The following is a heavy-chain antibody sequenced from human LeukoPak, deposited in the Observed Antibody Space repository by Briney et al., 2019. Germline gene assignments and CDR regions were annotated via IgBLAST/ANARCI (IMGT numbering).Heavy chain of an antibody. J-gene: IGHJ5*02. CDR2: ISSSSSYI. Sequence: GGSLRLSCAASGFTFSSYAMSWVRQAPGKGLEWVSSISSSSSYIYYADSVKGRFTISRDNAKNSLYLQMNSLRAEDTAVYYCASVCRSTSCYPDPWVQGTLVTVSS. CDR3: ASVCRSTSCYPDP. CDR1: GFTFSSYA. V-gene: IGHV3-21*01. D-gene: IGHD2-2*01.